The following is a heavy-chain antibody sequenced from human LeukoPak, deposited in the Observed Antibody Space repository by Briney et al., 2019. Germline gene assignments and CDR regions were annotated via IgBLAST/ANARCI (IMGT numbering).Heavy chain of an antibody. Sequence: GGSLRLSCAASGFTFSSFEMTWVRQAPGRGLEWISYITSSGATKKYADSVKGRFTISRDNAKNSLYLQMNGLRAEDTAVYYCARDGDSSGYYVNFDYWGQGTLVTVSS. V-gene: IGHV3-48*03. CDR2: ITSSGATK. CDR1: GFTFSSFE. CDR3: ARDGDSSGYYVNFDY. D-gene: IGHD3-22*01. J-gene: IGHJ4*02.